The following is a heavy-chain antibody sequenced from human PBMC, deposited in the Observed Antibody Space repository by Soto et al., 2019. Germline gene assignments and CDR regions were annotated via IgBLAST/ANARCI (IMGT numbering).Heavy chain of an antibody. D-gene: IGHD2-15*01. V-gene: IGHV3-30*03. J-gene: IGHJ4*02. Sequence: QVQLVESGGGVVQPGRSLRLSCAASGFTFSSYGMHWVRQAPGKGLEWVAVISYDGSNKYYADTVKGRFTISRDNSKNTLYVQMNSLRAEDTAVYYCTRSGLQNYFDYWGQGTLVTVSS. CDR3: TRSGLQNYFDY. CDR2: ISYDGSNK. CDR1: GFTFSSYG.